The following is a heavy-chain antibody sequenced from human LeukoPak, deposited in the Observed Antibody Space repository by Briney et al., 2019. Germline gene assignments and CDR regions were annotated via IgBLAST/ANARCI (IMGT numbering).Heavy chain of an antibody. CDR2: IYNSGST. Sequence: LRLSCAASGFTFDDYAMHWVRQPPGKGLEWIGYIYNSGSTNNNPSLKSRVTISVDTSKKQFSLKLSSVTAADTAVYYCARESPYGSGSYPFDYWGQGILVTVSS. CDR3: ARESPYGSGSYPFDY. J-gene: IGHJ4*02. CDR1: GFTFDDYA. D-gene: IGHD3-10*01. V-gene: IGHV4-59*01.